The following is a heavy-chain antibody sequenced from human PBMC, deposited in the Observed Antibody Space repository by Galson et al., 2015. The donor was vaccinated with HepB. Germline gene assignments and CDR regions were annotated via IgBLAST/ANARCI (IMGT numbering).Heavy chain of an antibody. CDR3: ARAPYSDYEPSFDY. CDR2: INPNSGVT. J-gene: IGHJ4*02. Sequence: SVKVSCKASGYTFTDYYMHWVRQAPGQGLEWMGWINPNSGVTNSAQKFQGWVTVTRDTSINTAYMELSSLGSDDTAVYYCARAPYSDYEPSFDYWGQGTLVTVSS. D-gene: IGHD5-12*01. CDR1: GYTFTDYY. V-gene: IGHV1-2*04.